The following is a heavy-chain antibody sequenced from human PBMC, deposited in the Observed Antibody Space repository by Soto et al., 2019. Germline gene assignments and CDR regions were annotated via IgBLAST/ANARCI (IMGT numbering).Heavy chain of an antibody. J-gene: IGHJ6*02. CDR1: GSSISSDNYH. CDR2: IYYSGSI. D-gene: IGHD2-21*02. Sequence: QVQLQQSGPGLVKPSQTLSLTCTVSGSSISSDNYHWTWIRQSPGKGLEWIGYIYYSGSIFYNPSFKSRVTISVDTSKNQFSLQLSSVTAADTAVYFCAREDDGGDRDYYGLDVWGQGTTVTVSS. CDR3: AREDDGGDRDYYGLDV. V-gene: IGHV4-30-4*08.